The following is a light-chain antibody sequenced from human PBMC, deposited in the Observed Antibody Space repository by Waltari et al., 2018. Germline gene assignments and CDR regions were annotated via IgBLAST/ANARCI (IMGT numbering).Light chain of an antibody. Sequence: QSVLTQPPSASGTPGQRVTISCSGTSPNIGRNSVTWYQQLPGMAPKLLIYSSSQRPSGVPDRFSASKSGTSATLAISGPQSEDEADYYCAAWDDSLTLVVFGGGTKLTVL. J-gene: IGLJ2*01. CDR1: SPNIGRNS. V-gene: IGLV1-44*01. CDR3: AAWDDSLTLVV. CDR2: SSS.